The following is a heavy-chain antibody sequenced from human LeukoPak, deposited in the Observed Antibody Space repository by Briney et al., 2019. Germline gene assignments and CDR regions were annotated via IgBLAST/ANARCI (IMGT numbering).Heavy chain of an antibody. V-gene: IGHV4-59*01. CDR3: AGFGTYGANWFDP. D-gene: IGHD1/OR15-1a*01. CDR1: GASINTYY. CDR2: VHYSGSA. J-gene: IGHJ5*02. Sequence: SETLSLTCTVSGASINTYYWCWVRQPPGKGLEWIGYVHYSGSANYSPSLKSRVTMSTDTSKNHFSLKLTSVTTADTAVYYCAGFGTYGANWFDPWGQGTLVTVSS.